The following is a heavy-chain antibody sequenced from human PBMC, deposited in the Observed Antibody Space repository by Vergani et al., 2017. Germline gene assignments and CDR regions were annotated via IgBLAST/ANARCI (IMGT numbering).Heavy chain of an antibody. J-gene: IGHJ5*01. CDR1: GDSMNTYY. Sequence: VQLQESGPGLVKPSETLSLTCSVSGDSMNTYYWTWIRQPPGKGLEWVANIKQDGSEDYYVDSVKGRFTITRDNAKKFIYLQMNSLRADDTAVYYCVRGGLATIYNWFDPWGQGTRVTVSS. CDR2: IKQDGSED. D-gene: IGHD5-24*01. V-gene: IGHV3-7*01. CDR3: VRGGLATIYNWFDP.